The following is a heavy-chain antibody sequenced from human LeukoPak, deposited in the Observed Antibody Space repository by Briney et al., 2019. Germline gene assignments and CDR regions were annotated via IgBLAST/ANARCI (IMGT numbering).Heavy chain of an antibody. D-gene: IGHD6-6*01. Sequence: GGSLRLSCAASGFTFSSYAMSWVRQAPGKGLEWVSAISGSDGSTYYADSVKGRFTISRDNSKNTLYLQMNSLRAEDTAVYCCATIAARPRGDYWGQGTLVTISS. V-gene: IGHV3-23*01. CDR2: ISGSDGST. CDR1: GFTFSSYA. CDR3: ATIAARPRGDY. J-gene: IGHJ4*02.